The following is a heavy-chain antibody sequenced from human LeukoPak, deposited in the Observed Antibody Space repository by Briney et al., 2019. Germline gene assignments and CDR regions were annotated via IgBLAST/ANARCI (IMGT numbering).Heavy chain of an antibody. CDR2: IYQGVTA. V-gene: IGHV4-4*02. D-gene: IGHD4-17*01. CDR1: GDSVSSANW. Sequence: SETLSLTCGVSGDSVSSANWWSWVRQPPGKGLEWIGEIYQGVTATYNPSLNSRVSISVDKSRNQLSLRLNSVTAADTAVYYCARVLTRSYGDYNWFDPWGQGTLVTVSS. CDR3: ARVLTRSYGDYNWFDP. J-gene: IGHJ5*02.